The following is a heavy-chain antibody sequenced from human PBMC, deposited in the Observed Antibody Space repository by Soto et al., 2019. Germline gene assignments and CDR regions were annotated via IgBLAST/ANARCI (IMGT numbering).Heavy chain of an antibody. CDR2: IYWDDDK. CDR3: AHRVLRTVFGLVTTTAIYFDF. D-gene: IGHD3-3*01. CDR1: GFSLTTSGVG. V-gene: IGHV2-5*02. J-gene: IGHJ4*02. Sequence: QITLNESGPTQVKPRQTLTLTCTFSGFSLTTSGVGVGWIRQSPGKAPEWLALIYWDDDKRYSPSLKSRLTITKHTSKNQAVLTMADLDPADTATYYCAHRVLRTVFGLVTTTAIYFDFWGQGTPVAVSS.